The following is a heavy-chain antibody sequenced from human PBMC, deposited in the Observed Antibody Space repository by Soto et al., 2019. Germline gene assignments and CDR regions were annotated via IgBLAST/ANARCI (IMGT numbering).Heavy chain of an antibody. CDR1: GDSIDNTVFF. D-gene: IGHD6-6*01. V-gene: IGHV4-31*03. CDR2: IYYSGRT. Sequence: TLSLTCSVSGDSIDNTVFFWNWIRQHPGKGLEWIGYIYYSGRTYYNPSLHSRVSIAVDTTENQFSLKLTSVTAADTSVYYCARGSFSSSSSWFDPWGRGTLVTVSS. CDR3: ARGSFSSSSSWFDP. J-gene: IGHJ5*02.